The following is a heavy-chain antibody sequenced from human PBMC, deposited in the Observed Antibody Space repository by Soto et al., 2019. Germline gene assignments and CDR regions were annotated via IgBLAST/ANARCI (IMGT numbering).Heavy chain of an antibody. V-gene: IGHV1-46*03. CDR2: INPSGGST. Sequence: ASVKVSCKASGYTFTSYYMHWVRQAPGQGLEWMGIINPSGGSTSYAQKFQGRVTMTRDTSTSTVYMELSSLRSEDTAVYYCARGTCSGGSCYSPAWFDPWGQGTLVTVSS. D-gene: IGHD2-15*01. CDR3: ARGTCSGGSCYSPAWFDP. CDR1: GYTFTSYY. J-gene: IGHJ5*02.